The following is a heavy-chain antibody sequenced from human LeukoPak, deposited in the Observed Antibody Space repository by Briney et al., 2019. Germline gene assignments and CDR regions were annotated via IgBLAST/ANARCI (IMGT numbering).Heavy chain of an antibody. CDR1: GGTFSSYA. D-gene: IGHD3-22*01. V-gene: IGHV1-69*04. J-gene: IGHJ4*02. Sequence: ASVKVSCKASGGTFSSYAISWVRQAPGQGLEWMGRIIPIFGIANYAQKFQGRVTITADKSTSTAYMELSSLRSEDTAVYYCARDHYYDSSDYYGGYWGQGTLVTVSS. CDR2: IIPIFGIA. CDR3: ARDHYYDSSDYYGGY.